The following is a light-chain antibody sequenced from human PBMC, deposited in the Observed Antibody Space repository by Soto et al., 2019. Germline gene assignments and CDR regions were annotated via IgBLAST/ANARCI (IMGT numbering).Light chain of an antibody. CDR2: DVS. Sequence: QSALTQPASVSGSPGQSITISCTGTSSDVGGYNYVSWYQQHPGKVPKLMIYDVSNRPSGVSNRFSASKSGNTASLTISGLQAEDEADYYSSSYTSSSSLVFGGGTKLTVL. CDR1: SSDVGGYNY. V-gene: IGLV2-14*01. J-gene: IGLJ2*01. CDR3: SSYTSSSSLV.